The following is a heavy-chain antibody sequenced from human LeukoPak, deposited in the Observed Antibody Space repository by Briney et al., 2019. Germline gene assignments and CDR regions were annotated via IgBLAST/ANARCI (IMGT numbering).Heavy chain of an antibody. CDR2: TYYRSKWYN. J-gene: IGHJ6*03. Sequence: SQTLSLTCAISGDSFSSNSAAWDWSRQSPSRGLEWLGRTYYRSKWYNDYAVSVKSRITLNPDTSKNHFSLQLNSVTPEDTAVYYCARVGKRMAAAGDYYFYMDVWGKGTTVTISS. CDR1: GDSFSSNSAA. CDR3: ARVGKRMAAAGDYYFYMDV. V-gene: IGHV6-1*01. D-gene: IGHD6-13*01.